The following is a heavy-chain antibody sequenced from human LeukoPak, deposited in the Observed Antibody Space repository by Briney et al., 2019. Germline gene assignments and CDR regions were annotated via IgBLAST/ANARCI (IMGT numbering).Heavy chain of an antibody. J-gene: IGHJ4*02. D-gene: IGHD2-15*01. Sequence: PGGSLRLSCAASGFTVSSKYMSWVRQAPGKGPEWVAAISDSADNTYYTESMRGRFTISRDNSKNTLYLQVNGLRAEDTAVYYCASHRGYCSGGTCYSAFFDYWGQGTLVTVSS. CDR3: ASHRGYCSGGTCYSAFFDY. CDR1: GFTVSSKY. CDR2: ISDSADNT. V-gene: IGHV3-23*01.